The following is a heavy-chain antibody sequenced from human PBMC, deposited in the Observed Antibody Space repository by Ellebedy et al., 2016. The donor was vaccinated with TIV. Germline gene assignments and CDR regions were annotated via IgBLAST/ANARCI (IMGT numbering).Heavy chain of an antibody. D-gene: IGHD2-21*01. CDR1: GFTFSSYA. CDR3: ARDGVRQGMDV. CDR2: IYSSGFT. V-gene: IGHV4-59*12. Sequence: ESLKISCAASGFTFSSYAMSWVRQPPGKGLEWIGNIYSSGFTYYNPSLKSRVTISVDTSKNQFSLKLNSVTAADTAVYYCARDGVRQGMDVWGQGTTVTVSS. J-gene: IGHJ6*02.